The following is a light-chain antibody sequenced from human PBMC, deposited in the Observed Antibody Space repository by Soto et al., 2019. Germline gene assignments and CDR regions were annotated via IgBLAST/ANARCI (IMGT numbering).Light chain of an antibody. CDR3: CSYAGSYTYVV. CDR1: SSDVGGYNY. J-gene: IGLJ2*01. Sequence: QSALTQPRSVSGSPGQSATISCTGTSSDVGGYNYVSWYQQHPGKAPKLMIYDVSKRPSGVPGRFSGSKSGNTASLTISGLQAEDEADYYCCSYAGSYTYVVFGGGTKVTVL. CDR2: DVS. V-gene: IGLV2-11*01.